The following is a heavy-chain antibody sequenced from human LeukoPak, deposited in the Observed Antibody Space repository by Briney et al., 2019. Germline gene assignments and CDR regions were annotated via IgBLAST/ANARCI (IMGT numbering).Heavy chain of an antibody. V-gene: IGHV3-30*04. CDR3: VRDRQDYDSSGSCPDY. J-gene: IGHJ4*02. CDR1: GFTFSSYA. D-gene: IGHD3-22*01. CDR2: ISYDGSNK. Sequence: GRSLRLSCAASGFTFSSYAMHWVRQAPGKGLEWVAVISYDGSNKYYADSVKGRFTISRDNSKNTLYLQMNSLRAEDTAVYYCVRDRQDYDSSGSCPDYWGQGTLVTVSS.